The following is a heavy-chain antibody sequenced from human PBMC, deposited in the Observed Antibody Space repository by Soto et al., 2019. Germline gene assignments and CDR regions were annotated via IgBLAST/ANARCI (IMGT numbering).Heavy chain of an antibody. CDR1: GFTFSSYS. J-gene: IGHJ3*02. Sequence: GGSLRLSCAASGFTFSSYSMNWVRQAPGKGLEWVSSISSSSSYIYYADSVKGRFTISRDNAKNSLYLQMNSLRAEDTAVYYCARETEYCSGGSCYPDDAFDIWGQGTMVTVSS. V-gene: IGHV3-21*01. CDR2: ISSSSSYI. D-gene: IGHD2-15*01. CDR3: ARETEYCSGGSCYPDDAFDI.